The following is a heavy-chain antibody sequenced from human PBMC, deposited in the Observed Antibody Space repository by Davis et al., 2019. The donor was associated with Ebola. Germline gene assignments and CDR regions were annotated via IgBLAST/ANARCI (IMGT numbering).Heavy chain of an antibody. J-gene: IGHJ4*02. D-gene: IGHD6-19*01. V-gene: IGHV4-39*01. CDR2: IYYSGST. CDR3: ARPWLGVGGIDY. Sequence: SETLSLTCTVSGGSISSSSYYWGWIRQPPGKGLEWIGSIYYSGSTYYNPSLKSRVTISVDTSKNQFSLKLSSVTAADTAVYYCARPWLGVGGIDYWGQGTLVTVSS. CDR1: GGSISSSSYY.